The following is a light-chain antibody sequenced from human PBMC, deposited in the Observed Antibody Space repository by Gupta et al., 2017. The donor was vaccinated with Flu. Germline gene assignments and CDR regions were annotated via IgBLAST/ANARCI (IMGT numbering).Light chain of an antibody. CDR2: EVI. V-gene: IGLV2-14*01. Sequence: TSSDVGGYNYVSWYQHHPGKAPKLMIYEVINRPSGVSNRFSGSKSGNTASLTISGLQAEDEADYYCSSYTSSKSLEFGGGTKLTVL. J-gene: IGLJ3*02. CDR3: SSYTSSKSLE. CDR1: SSDVGGYNY.